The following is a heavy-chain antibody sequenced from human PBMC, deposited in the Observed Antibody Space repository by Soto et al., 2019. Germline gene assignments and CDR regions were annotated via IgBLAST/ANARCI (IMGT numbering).Heavy chain of an antibody. CDR1: GFTFRSYA. Sequence: GGSLRLSCAASGFTFRSYAMHWVRQAPGKGLEWVAVISYDGSNKDYADSVKGRFPSSRYNSQNTLYLQMNSLRAKDTAVYYCARDGSRFCSSTSCFDFVYWGEGKLVTVSS. CDR2: ISYDGSNK. J-gene: IGHJ4*02. V-gene: IGHV3-30-3*01. CDR3: ARDGSRFCSSTSCFDFVY. D-gene: IGHD2-2*01.